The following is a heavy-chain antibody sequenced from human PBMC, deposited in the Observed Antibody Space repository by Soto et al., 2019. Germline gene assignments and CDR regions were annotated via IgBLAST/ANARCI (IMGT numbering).Heavy chain of an antibody. CDR1: GFTFSDYQ. CDR2: ISSSGDIT. Sequence: GGSLRLSCAASGFTFSDYQMSWIRQAPGKGLEWVSYISSSGDITYYADSVKGRFTISRDNAKNSLYLQMNSLRAEDTAVYYCARDLGYYASSGYFDYWGQATLVTVSS. D-gene: IGHD3-22*01. V-gene: IGHV3-11*01. J-gene: IGHJ4*02. CDR3: ARDLGYYASSGYFDY.